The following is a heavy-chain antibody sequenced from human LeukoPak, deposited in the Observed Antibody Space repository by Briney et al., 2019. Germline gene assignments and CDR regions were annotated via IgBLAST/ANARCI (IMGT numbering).Heavy chain of an antibody. CDR2: IYYSGST. Sequence: PSETLSLTCTVSGGSISSGDYYWSWIRQPPGKGLEWIGYIYYSGSTYYNPSLKSRVTISVDTSKNQSSLKLSSVTAADTAVYYCARGPQGDYRFDYWGQGTLVTVSS. J-gene: IGHJ4*02. D-gene: IGHD4-17*01. CDR1: GGSISSGDYY. CDR3: ARGPQGDYRFDY. V-gene: IGHV4-30-4*01.